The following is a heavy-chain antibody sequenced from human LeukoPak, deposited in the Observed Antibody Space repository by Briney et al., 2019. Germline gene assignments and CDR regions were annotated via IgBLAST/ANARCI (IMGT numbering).Heavy chain of an antibody. Sequence: SGPALVKPTQTLTLTCTFSGFSLSTSGMCVSWIRQPPGKALEWLALIDWDDDKYYSTSLKTRLTISKDTSKNQVVLTMTNMDPVDTATYYCARIHSIAVAGTGAFDIWGQGTMVTVSS. CDR3: ARIHSIAVAGTGAFDI. J-gene: IGHJ3*02. V-gene: IGHV2-70*01. D-gene: IGHD6-19*01. CDR2: IDWDDDK. CDR1: GFSLSTSGMC.